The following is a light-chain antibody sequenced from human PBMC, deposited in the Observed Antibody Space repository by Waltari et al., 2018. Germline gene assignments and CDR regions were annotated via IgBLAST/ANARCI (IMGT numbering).Light chain of an antibody. CDR1: QSINSY. CDR2: GAS. Sequence: DIQMTQSPSSLSASVGNRVTIPCRASQSINSYLNWYQQKPRKAPELLTYGASSLQSGVPSRFSGSESGPDFTLTISSLQPEDFATYYCQQTNSPPLTFGGGTRVETK. J-gene: IGKJ4*01. CDR3: QQTNSPPLT. V-gene: IGKV1-39*01.